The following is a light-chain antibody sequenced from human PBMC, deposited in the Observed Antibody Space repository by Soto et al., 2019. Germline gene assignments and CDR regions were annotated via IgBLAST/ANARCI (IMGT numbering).Light chain of an antibody. J-gene: IGLJ1*01. CDR1: SSDVGGYNY. CDR2: DVS. V-gene: IGLV2-14*01. CDR3: SSYTTSSTLFYV. Sequence: QSALTQPASVSGSPGQSITISCTGTSSDVGGYNYVSWYQQYPGKAPKLMIYDVSNRPSGVSNRFSGSKSGNTASLTISGLQPEDEADYYCSSYTTSSTLFYVFGTGTKLTVL.